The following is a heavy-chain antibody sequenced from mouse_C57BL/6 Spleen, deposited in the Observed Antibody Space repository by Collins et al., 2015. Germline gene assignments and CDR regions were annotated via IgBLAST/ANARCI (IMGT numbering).Heavy chain of an antibody. V-gene: IGHV4-1*01. Sequence: EVKLLQSGGGLVQPGGSLKLSYAASGIDFSRYWMSWVRRAPGKGLEWIGEINPDSSTINYAPSLKDKFIISRDNAKNTLYLQMSKVRSEDTALYYCARLGYYGWFAYWGQGTLVTVSA. CDR1: GIDFSRYW. D-gene: IGHD1-1*01. CDR2: INPDSSTI. J-gene: IGHJ3*01. CDR3: ARLGYYGWFAY.